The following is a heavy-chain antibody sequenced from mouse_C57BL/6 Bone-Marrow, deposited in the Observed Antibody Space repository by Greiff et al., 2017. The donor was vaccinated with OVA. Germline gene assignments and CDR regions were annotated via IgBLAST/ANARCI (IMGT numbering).Heavy chain of an antibody. CDR1: GFTFSDYY. D-gene: IGHD1-1*01. J-gene: IGHJ2*01. Sequence: EVMLVESEGGLVQPGSSMKLSCTASGFTFSDYYMAWVRQVPEKGLEWVANINYDGSSTYYLDSLKSRFIISRDNAKNILYLQMSSLKSEDTATYYCAREDYGSSHWFDYWGQGTTLTVSS. CDR2: INYDGSST. V-gene: IGHV5-16*01. CDR3: AREDYGSSHWFDY.